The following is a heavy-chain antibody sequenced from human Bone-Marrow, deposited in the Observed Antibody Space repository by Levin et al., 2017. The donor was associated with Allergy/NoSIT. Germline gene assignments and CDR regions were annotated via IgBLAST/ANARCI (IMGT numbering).Heavy chain of an antibody. V-gene: IGHV4-61*02. J-gene: IGHJ4*02. D-gene: IGHD6-19*01. CDR1: GGSISSGSYY. CDR2: IYTSGST. CDR3: ARDPYTYSGWYEEGY. Sequence: PSETLSLTCTVSGGSISSGSYYWSWIRQPAGKGLEWIGRIYTSGSTNYNPSLKSRVTISVDTSKNQFSLKLSSVTAADTAVYYCARDPYTYSGWYEEGYWGQGTLVTVSS.